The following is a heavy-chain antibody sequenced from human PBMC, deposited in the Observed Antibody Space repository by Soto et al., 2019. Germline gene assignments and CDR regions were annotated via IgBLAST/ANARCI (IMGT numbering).Heavy chain of an antibody. Sequence: SETLSLTCSVSGDSISNYYWNWIRQPPGKGLEWIGYFSYTGPTFYNPSLKSRVSISLDTSKNEFSLKVNSVTAADTSVYFCAREKWVATDFYGLDVWGQGTTVTVSS. D-gene: IGHD5-12*01. V-gene: IGHV4-4*08. J-gene: IGHJ6*02. CDR2: FSYTGPT. CDR1: GDSISNYY. CDR3: AREKWVATDFYGLDV.